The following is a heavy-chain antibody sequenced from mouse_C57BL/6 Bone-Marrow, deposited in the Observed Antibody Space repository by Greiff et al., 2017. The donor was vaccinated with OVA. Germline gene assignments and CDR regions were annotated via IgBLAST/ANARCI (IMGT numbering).Heavy chain of an antibody. Sequence: DVQLQESGPELVKPGASVKMSCKASGYTFTDYNMHWVKQSHGKSLEWIGYINPNNGGTSYNQKFKGKATLTVNKSSSTAYMELRSLTSEVSAVYYCARITPALCEYWGQGTTLTVSS. CDR3: ARITPALCEY. V-gene: IGHV1-22*01. CDR2: INPNNGGT. J-gene: IGHJ2*01. D-gene: IGHD1-2*01. CDR1: GYTFTDYN.